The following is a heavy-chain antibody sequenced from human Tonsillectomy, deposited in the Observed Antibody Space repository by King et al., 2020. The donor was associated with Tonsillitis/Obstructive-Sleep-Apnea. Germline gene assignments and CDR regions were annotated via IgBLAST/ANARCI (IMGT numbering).Heavy chain of an antibody. CDR2: SRPYNGDT. V-gene: IGHV1-18*01. J-gene: IGHJ1*01. CDR1: GYTFTSYD. CDR3: ARDYYDSSGYYHGYFQH. Sequence: QLVQSGAEVKKPGASVKVSCKASGYTFTSYDITWVRQAPGQGLEWMGWSRPYNGDTNYAQTLQGRVTMTSDTSTSTAYMELRSLRSDDTAVYYCARDYYDSSGYYHGYFQHWGEGTLVTVSS. D-gene: IGHD3-22*01.